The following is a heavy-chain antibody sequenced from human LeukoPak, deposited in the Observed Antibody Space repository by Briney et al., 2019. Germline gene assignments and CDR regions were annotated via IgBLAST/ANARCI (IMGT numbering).Heavy chain of an antibody. J-gene: IGHJ4*02. V-gene: IGHV4-59*08. D-gene: IGHD2-2*01. CDR2: TYYSGST. CDR3: ARVIGYCSSTSCFGYFDY. CDR1: GGSISSYY. Sequence: SETLSLTCTVSGGSISSYYWSWIRQPPGKGLEWVGYTYYSGSTNYNPSLKSRVTTSVDTSKNQLSLKLSSVTAADTAVYYCARVIGYCSSTSCFGYFDYWGQGTLVTVSS.